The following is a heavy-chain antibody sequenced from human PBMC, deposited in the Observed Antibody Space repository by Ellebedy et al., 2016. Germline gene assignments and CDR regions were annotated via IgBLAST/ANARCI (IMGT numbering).Heavy chain of an antibody. Sequence: SVKVSCXAPGGPSNRFAISWVRQAPGQGLEWVGGIIPIFGSISYAQKFQDRIRITADESTSTVYMELSNLRSDDTAQYYCAKGNCRGGSCPEDDWGQGTLVIVSS. J-gene: IGHJ4*02. CDR2: IIPIFGSI. CDR3: AKGNCRGGSCPEDD. V-gene: IGHV1-69*13. CDR1: GGPSNRFA. D-gene: IGHD2-15*01.